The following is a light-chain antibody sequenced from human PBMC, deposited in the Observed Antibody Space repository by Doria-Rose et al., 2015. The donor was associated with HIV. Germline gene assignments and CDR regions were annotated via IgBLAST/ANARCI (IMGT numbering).Light chain of an antibody. Sequence: TQSPGTLSLSPGERATLSCRASQSFSSTYLAWYRQKPGQAPSLLIYDGSTRATGIPDRFSASGSGADFTLTINRREPEDFALYYCHQYGTSWTFGRGTKVEI. V-gene: IGKV3-20*01. CDR1: QSFSSTY. CDR3: HQYGTSWT. J-gene: IGKJ1*01. CDR2: DGS.